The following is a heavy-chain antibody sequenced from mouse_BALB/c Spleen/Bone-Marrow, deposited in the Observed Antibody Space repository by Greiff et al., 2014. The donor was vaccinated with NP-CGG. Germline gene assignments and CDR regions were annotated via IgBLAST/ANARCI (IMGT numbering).Heavy chain of an antibody. CDR1: GFTFSNYG. D-gene: IGHD1-1*01. CDR2: INNNGGKT. CDR3: ARDDGFYGLDR. J-gene: IGHJ4*01. Sequence: VQLKESGGGLVQPGGSLKLSCAASGFTFSNYGMSWGRQTPDKRLDLVATINNNGGKTYSTDSVKGRFTISRDNAKNTLYLQMSSLKSEDTAMYYCARDDGFYGLDRWGQGTSVTVSS. V-gene: IGHV5-6-3*01.